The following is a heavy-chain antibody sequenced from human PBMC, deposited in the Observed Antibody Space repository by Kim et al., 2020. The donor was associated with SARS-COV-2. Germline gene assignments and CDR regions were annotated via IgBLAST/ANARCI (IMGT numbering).Heavy chain of an antibody. J-gene: IGHJ3*02. D-gene: IGHD3-10*01. Sequence: GGSLRLSCAASGFTFDDYGMSWVRQAPGKGLEWVSGINWNGGSTGYADSVKGRFTISRDNAKNSLYLQMNSLRAEDTALYYCARERELLWFREFSKGDAFDIWGQGTMVTVSS. CDR2: INWNGGST. CDR1: GFTFDDYG. V-gene: IGHV3-20*04. CDR3: ARERELLWFREFSKGDAFDI.